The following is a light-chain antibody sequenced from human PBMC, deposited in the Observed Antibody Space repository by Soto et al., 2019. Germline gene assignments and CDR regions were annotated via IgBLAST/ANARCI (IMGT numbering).Light chain of an antibody. J-gene: IGLJ3*02. Sequence: QSVLTQPPSVSGAPGQRVTISCTGSDSNIGAGYDVHWYQQLPGTAPKLLIYGNSDRPSGVPDRFSGSKSGTSASLAITGLQAEDEADYYCQSFDSSLRAWVFGGGTKLTVL. V-gene: IGLV1-40*01. CDR1: DSNIGAGYD. CDR2: GNS. CDR3: QSFDSSLRAWV.